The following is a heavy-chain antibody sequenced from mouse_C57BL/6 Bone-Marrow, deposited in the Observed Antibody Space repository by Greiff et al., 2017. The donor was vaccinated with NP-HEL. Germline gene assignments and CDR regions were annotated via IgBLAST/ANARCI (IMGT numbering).Heavy chain of an antibody. CDR1: GFTFSSYA. CDR2: ISDGGSYT. J-gene: IGHJ4*01. D-gene: IGHD2-4*01. V-gene: IGHV5-4*01. Sequence: EVMLVESGGGLVKPGGSLKLSCAASGFTFSSYAMSWVRQTPEKRLEWVATISDGGSYTYYPDNVKGRFTISRDNAKNNLYLQMSHLKSEDTAMYYCARDDYVYAMDYWGQGTSVTVSS. CDR3: ARDDYVYAMDY.